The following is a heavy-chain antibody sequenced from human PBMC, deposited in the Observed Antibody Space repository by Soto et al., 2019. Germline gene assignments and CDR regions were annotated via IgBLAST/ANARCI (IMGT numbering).Heavy chain of an antibody. V-gene: IGHV5-10-1*01. CDR3: ARQDYYDSSGYYCTHYYYYGMDV. CDR1: GYSFTSYW. D-gene: IGHD3-22*01. CDR2: IDPSDSYT. J-gene: IGHJ6*02. Sequence: GESLKISCKGSGYSFTSYWISWVRQMPGKGLEWMGRIDPSDSYTNYSPSFQGHVTISADKSISTAYLQWSSLKASDTAMYYCARQDYYDSSGYYCTHYYYYGMDVWGQGTTVTVSS.